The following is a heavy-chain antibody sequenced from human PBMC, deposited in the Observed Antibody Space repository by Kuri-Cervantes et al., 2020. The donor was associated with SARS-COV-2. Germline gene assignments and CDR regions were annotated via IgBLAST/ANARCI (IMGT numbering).Heavy chain of an antibody. CDR1: GFTFSSYG. V-gene: IGHV3-33*01. J-gene: IGHJ4*02. CDR3: ARSEVFGVVVIGF. Sequence: GESLKISCAAPGFTFSSYGTHWVRQAPGKGLEWVAFIRYDGSNKDYGDSVKGRFTISRDNSKNTLCLQMHSLRAEDTAVYFCARSEVFGVVVIGFWGQGILVTVSS. D-gene: IGHD3-3*01. CDR2: IRYDGSNK.